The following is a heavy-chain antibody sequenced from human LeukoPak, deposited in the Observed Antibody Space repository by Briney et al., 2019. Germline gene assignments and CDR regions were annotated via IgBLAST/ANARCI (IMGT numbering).Heavy chain of an antibody. J-gene: IGHJ4*02. V-gene: IGHV6-1*01. CDR2: TYYRSKWYN. CDR3: ARDDY. CDR1: GDSVSSKNGA. Sequence: SQTLSLTCVVSGDSVSSKNGAWNWIRQSPSRGLEWLGRTYYRSKWYNDYAESMEGRMTISQDTSKNQYSLHLNSVTPDDTAVYYCARDDYWGQGTLVTVSS.